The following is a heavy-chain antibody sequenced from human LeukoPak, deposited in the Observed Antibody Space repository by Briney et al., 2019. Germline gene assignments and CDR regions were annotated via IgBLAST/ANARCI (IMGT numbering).Heavy chain of an antibody. Sequence: TGGSLRLSCAASGFTFSSYWMSWVRQAPGKGLEWVANIKQDGSEKYYVDSVKGRFTISRDNAKNSLYLQMNSLRAEDTAVYYCARDRTITMIVVVTNRRGFDYWGQGTLVTVSS. J-gene: IGHJ4*02. V-gene: IGHV3-7*01. CDR1: GFTFSSYW. CDR2: IKQDGSEK. CDR3: ARDRTITMIVVVTNRRGFDY. D-gene: IGHD3-22*01.